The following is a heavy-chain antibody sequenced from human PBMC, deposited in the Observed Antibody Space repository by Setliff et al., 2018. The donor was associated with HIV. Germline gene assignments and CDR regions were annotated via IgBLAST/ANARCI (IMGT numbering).Heavy chain of an antibody. CDR3: AQVPYRQWWGTDAFDI. CDR2: LSDSDERT. CDR1: GFTFSSNA. D-gene: IGHD2-15*01. Sequence: GGSLSPSCEASGFTFSSNAMSWVRQAPGKGLEWVSSLSDSDERTYYVNSVKGRFTISRDNSKNTLYLQMNSLRAEETAVYHCAQVPYRQWWGTDAFDIWGQGTTVTVSS. J-gene: IGHJ3*02. V-gene: IGHV3-23*01.